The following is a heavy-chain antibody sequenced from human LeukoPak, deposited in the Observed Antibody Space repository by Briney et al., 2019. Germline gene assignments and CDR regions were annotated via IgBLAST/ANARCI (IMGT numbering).Heavy chain of an antibody. D-gene: IGHD4-17*01. CDR1: GFSISSGYY. CDR2: IYYSGST. CDR3: ARHTVTTWGEYYFDY. Sequence: PSETLSLTCAVSGFSISSGYYWGWIRQPPGKGLEWIGSIYYSGSTYYNPSLKSRVTISVDTSKNQFSLKLSSVTAADTAVYYCARHTVTTWGEYYFDYWGQGTLVTVSS. V-gene: IGHV4-38-2*01. J-gene: IGHJ4*02.